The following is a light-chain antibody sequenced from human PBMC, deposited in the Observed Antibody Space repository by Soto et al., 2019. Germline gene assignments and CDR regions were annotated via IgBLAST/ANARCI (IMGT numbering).Light chain of an antibody. CDR1: QSVLYSSNNKNY. Sequence: DIVMTQSPDSLAVSLGERATINCKSSQSVLYSSNNKNYLAWYQQRPGQPPKLLIYWASTRESGVPDRFSGSGVGKDFTLTITSLQAEDVAVYYCQQYESTPPTFGQGTKLEI. CDR2: WAS. J-gene: IGKJ2*01. V-gene: IGKV4-1*01. CDR3: QQYESTPPT.